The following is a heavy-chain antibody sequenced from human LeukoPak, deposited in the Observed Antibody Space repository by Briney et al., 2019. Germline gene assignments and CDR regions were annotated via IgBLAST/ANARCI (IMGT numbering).Heavy chain of an antibody. J-gene: IGHJ4*02. V-gene: IGHV3-21*01. CDR2: ISSSSYI. D-gene: IGHD2-2*01. CDR3: ARAPGLGYCSSTSCFPG. CDR1: GFTFSSYG. Sequence: GGSLRLSCAASGFTFSSYGMNWVRQAPGKGLEWVSSISSSSYIYYADSVKGRFTISRDNAKNSLYLQMNSLRAEDTAVYYCARAPGLGYCSSTSCFPGWGQGTLVTVSS.